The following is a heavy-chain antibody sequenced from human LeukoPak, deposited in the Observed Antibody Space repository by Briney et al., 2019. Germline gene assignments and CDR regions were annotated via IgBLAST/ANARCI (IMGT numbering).Heavy chain of an antibody. CDR2: IDPSDSYT. D-gene: IGHD6-13*01. J-gene: IGHJ4*02. Sequence: GESLRISCKGFGYSFTNYWFNWVRQMPGKGLEWMGRIDPSDSYTNYSPSFQGHVTISADKSVNTAYLQWSSLKASDTAMYYCARRIAAAGNLDYWGQGTLVTVSS. CDR3: ARRIAAAGNLDY. CDR1: GYSFTNYW. V-gene: IGHV5-10-1*01.